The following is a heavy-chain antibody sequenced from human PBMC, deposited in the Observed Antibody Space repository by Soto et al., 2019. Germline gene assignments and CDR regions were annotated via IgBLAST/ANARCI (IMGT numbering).Heavy chain of an antibody. CDR3: ARDTATLDEYFQH. Sequence: ASVNVSCKASGYTFTGYYLHSVRQAPGQGLEWMGRISPNKGGTNSAQKFQGRVTMTRDTSISTAYMELSSLTSDDTAVYYFARDTATLDEYFQHWGQGTLVTVSS. CDR2: ISPNKGGT. V-gene: IGHV1-2*02. J-gene: IGHJ1*01. D-gene: IGHD5-18*01. CDR1: GYTFTGYY.